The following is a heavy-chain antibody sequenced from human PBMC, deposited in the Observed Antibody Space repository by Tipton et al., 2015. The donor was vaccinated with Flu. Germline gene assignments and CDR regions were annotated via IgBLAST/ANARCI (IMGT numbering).Heavy chain of an antibody. J-gene: IGHJ6*02. CDR2: ISSSSSYI. D-gene: IGHD2-2*01. CDR3: ARAPTPAAIFYYYYGMDV. CDR1: GFTFSSYS. Sequence: SGFTFSSYSMNWVRQAPGKGLEWVSSISSSSSYIYYADSVKGRFTISRDNAKNSLYLQMNSLRAEDTAVYYCARAPTPAAIFYYYYGMDVWGQGTTVTVSS. V-gene: IGHV3-21*01.